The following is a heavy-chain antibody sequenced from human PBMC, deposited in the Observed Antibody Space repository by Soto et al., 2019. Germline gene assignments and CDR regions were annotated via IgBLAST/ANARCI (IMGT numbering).Heavy chain of an antibody. CDR2: IDTTGST. Sequence: APLYLTFTVSGGSISSYYWSLIRQPAGKGLEWIGRIDTTGSTNYNPSLKSRVTMSVDTSKNHFSLKLRSVTAADTAVYYCAGGGIVGAVLVSWFDPWGQGALVTVSS. CDR1: GGSISSYY. D-gene: IGHD2-21*01. V-gene: IGHV4-4*07. J-gene: IGHJ5*02. CDR3: AGGGIVGAVLVSWFDP.